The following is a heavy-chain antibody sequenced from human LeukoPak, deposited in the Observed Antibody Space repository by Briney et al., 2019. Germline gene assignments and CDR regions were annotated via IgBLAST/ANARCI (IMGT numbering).Heavy chain of an antibody. V-gene: IGHV3-23*01. D-gene: IGHD3-22*01. CDR1: GIPLSIYA. CDR3: AKRGVVIRVILVGFRKEAYYFDS. J-gene: IGHJ4*02. Sequence: GGSLSLSCAVSGIPLSIYAMSGVREAPGEGVEWVVGICCSGGGTNYADSVKGRLPIYRDNPKNTLYLQMNTLRDDDTAVYFCAKRGVVIRVILVGFRKEAYYFDSWGQGTLVTVSS. CDR2: ICCSGGGT.